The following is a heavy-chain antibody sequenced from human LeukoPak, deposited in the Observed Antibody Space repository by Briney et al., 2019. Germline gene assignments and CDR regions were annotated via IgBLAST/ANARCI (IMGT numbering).Heavy chain of an antibody. V-gene: IGHV4-59*01. CDR1: GGSISSYY. CDR3: ARGVYIAAAQYGY. J-gene: IGHJ4*02. Sequence: SETLSFTCTVSGGSISSYYWSWIRQPPGKGLEWIGYIYYSGTTNYNPSLKSRVTISVDTPKNQFSLKLSSVTAADTAVYYCARGVYIAAAQYGYWGQGTLVTVSS. CDR2: IYYSGTT. D-gene: IGHD6-13*01.